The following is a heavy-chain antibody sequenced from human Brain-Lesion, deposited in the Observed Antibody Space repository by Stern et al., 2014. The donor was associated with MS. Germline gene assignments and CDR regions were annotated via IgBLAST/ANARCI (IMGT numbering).Heavy chain of an antibody. J-gene: IGHJ4*02. CDR1: GGSISSSTYY. CDR2: IYYIGFT. V-gene: IGHV4-39*01. Sequence: QLQLQESGPGLVKPSETLSLTCTVSGGSISSSTYYWAWIRQPPGKGLEWIGNIYYIGFTYYHPSLKSRVTISVDMSKNQFSLKLSSVTAADTAIYYCARHDSVPRPSQLYSARDRGPGYFDYWGQGTLVTVSS. D-gene: IGHD1-26*01. CDR3: ARHDSVPRPSQLYSARDRGPGYFDY.